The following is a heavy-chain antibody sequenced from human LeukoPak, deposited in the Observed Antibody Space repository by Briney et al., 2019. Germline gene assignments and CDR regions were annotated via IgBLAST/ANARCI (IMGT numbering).Heavy chain of an antibody. J-gene: IGHJ6*03. CDR1: GFTFSSYS. CDR3: ARSGIVGATRGYYYMDV. Sequence: KAGGSLRLSCAASGFTFSSYSMNWVRQAPGKGLEWVSSISSSGSTIYYADSVKGRFTISRDNAKNTMYMQMNSLRAEDTAGYYCARSGIVGATRGYYYMDVWGKGTTVTVSS. V-gene: IGHV3-21*01. CDR2: ISSSGSTI. D-gene: IGHD1-26*01.